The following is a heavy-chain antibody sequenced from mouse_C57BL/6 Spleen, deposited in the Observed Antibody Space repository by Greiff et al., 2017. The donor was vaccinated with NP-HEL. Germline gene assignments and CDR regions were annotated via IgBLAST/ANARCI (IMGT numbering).Heavy chain of an antibody. CDR3: TDGMDD. CDR2: IRMKYDNDAT. J-gene: IGHJ4*01. Sequence: EVKLEESGGGLVQPGGSMKLSCVASGFTFSNYWMNWVRQSPEKGLEWVAQIRMKYDNDATHYAEAVKGRFTISKADCKSSVYLQMNNLRAEDTGIYYCTDGMDDWGPGTTVTVAS. V-gene: IGHV6-3*01. CDR1: GFTFSNYW.